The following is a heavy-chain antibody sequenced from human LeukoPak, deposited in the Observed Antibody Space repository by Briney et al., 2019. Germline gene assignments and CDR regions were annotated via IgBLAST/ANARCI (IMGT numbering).Heavy chain of an antibody. CDR3: ARVIAGATGAFDI. CDR1: GGSISSGSYY. Sequence: TLSLTWTVSGGSISSGSYYWSWIRQPAGKGLEWIGRIYTSGSTNYNPSLKSRVTISVDTSKNQFSLKLSSVTAADTAVYYCARVIAGATGAFDIWGQGTMVTVSS. V-gene: IGHV4-61*02. J-gene: IGHJ3*02. D-gene: IGHD1-26*01. CDR2: IYTSGST.